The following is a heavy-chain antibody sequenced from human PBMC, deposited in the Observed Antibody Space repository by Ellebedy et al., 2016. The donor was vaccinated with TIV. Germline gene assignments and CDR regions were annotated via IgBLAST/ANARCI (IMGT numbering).Heavy chain of an antibody. J-gene: IGHJ4*02. V-gene: IGHV1-18*01. CDR2: ISAYNGNT. Sequence: ASVKVSCKASGGTFSSYAISWVRQAPGQGLEWMGWISAYNGNTNYAQKLQGRVTMTTDTSTSTAYMELRSLRSDDTAVYYCARGDPITIFGVVIRHFDYWGQGTLVTVSS. CDR3: ARGDPITIFGVVIRHFDY. D-gene: IGHD3-3*01. CDR1: GGTFSSYA.